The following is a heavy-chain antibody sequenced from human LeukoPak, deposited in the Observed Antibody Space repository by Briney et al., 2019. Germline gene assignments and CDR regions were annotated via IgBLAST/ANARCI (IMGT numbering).Heavy chain of an antibody. V-gene: IGHV1-3*01. J-gene: IGHJ4*02. CDR1: GYTFTSYA. CDR3: ARDLYLYSGYDGPLSGY. D-gene: IGHD5-12*01. Sequence: ASVKVSCKASGYTFTSYAMHWVRQAPGQRLEWMGWINAGNGNTKYSQKFQGRVTITRDTSASTAYMELSSLRSEDTAVYYCARDLYLYSGYDGPLSGYWGQGTLVTVSS. CDR2: INAGNGNT.